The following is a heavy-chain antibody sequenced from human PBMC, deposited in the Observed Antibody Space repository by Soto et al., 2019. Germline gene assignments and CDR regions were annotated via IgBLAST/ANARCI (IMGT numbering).Heavy chain of an antibody. Sequence: PGESLKISCKGSGYSFSSYWIGWVRQMPGQGPEWMGIIYPGDSDTRCSPSFQGQVTISADKSITTTYLQWSSLKASDTAIYYCAASIFYYGMDVWGQGTTVTVSS. J-gene: IGHJ6*02. CDR2: IYPGDSDT. CDR3: AASIFYYGMDV. V-gene: IGHV5-51*01. CDR1: GYSFSSYW.